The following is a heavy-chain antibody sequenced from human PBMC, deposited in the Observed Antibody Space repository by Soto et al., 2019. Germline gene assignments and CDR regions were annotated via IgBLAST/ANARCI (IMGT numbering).Heavy chain of an antibody. V-gene: IGHV1-3*01. Sequence: ASVKVSCKASGYTFTRYTMNWVRQAPGQRLEWMRWINPANGNTKSSQKFQERVIITSETYASTADMDLSSLRSEATAVSYCGRGIATGQLDPWGQGTLVTVSS. CDR2: INPANGNT. J-gene: IGHJ5*02. CDR1: GYTFTRYT. CDR3: GRGIATGQLDP. D-gene: IGHD2-15*01.